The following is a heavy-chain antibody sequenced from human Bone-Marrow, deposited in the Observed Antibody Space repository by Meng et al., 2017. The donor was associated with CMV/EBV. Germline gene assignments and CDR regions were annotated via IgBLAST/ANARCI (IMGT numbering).Heavy chain of an antibody. Sequence: KVSCKASGYSFDIYWIGWVRQMPGKGLEWMGIIYPGDSDTRYSPSFQGQVTISADKSISTAYLQWSSLKSSDTAMYYCAIHGSYYYYGMDVWGQGTTVTVSS. D-gene: IGHD5-12*01. CDR3: AIHGSYYYYGMDV. CDR1: GYSFDIYW. J-gene: IGHJ6*02. CDR2: IYPGDSDT. V-gene: IGHV5-51*01.